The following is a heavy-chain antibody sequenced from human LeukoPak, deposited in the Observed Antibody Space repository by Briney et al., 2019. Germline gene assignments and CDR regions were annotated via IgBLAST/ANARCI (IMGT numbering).Heavy chain of an antibody. J-gene: IGHJ6*02. D-gene: IGHD5-24*01. Sequence: GGSLRLSCAASGFTFSSYAMSWVRQAPGKGLEWVSAISGSGGSTYYADSVKGRFTISRDNSKNTLYLQMNSLRAEDTAVYYCAKKGFLDGPPQYYYYGMDVWGQGTTVTVSS. V-gene: IGHV3-23*01. CDR3: AKKGFLDGPPQYYYYGMDV. CDR1: GFTFSSYA. CDR2: ISGSGGST.